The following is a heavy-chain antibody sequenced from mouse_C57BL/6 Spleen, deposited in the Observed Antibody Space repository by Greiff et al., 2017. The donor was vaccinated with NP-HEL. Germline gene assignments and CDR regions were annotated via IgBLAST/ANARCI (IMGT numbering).Heavy chain of an antibody. CDR3: TTGYDYDSWFAY. CDR1: GFNIKDDY. D-gene: IGHD2-4*01. Sequence: EVKLMESGAELVRPGASVKLSCTASGFNIKDDYMHWVKQRPEQGLEWIGWIDPENGDTEYASKFQGKATITADTSSNTAYLQLSSLTSEDTAVYYCTTGYDYDSWFAYWGQGTLVTVSA. CDR2: IDPENGDT. V-gene: IGHV14-4*01. J-gene: IGHJ3*01.